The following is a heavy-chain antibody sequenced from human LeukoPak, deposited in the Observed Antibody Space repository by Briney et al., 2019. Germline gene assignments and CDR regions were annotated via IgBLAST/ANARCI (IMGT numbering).Heavy chain of an antibody. V-gene: IGHV1-58*02. CDR3: AKDFVGTGNFRGGDY. CDR2: IVLGSGTT. CDR1: GFTFSSSS. D-gene: IGHD1-1*01. Sequence: ASVKVSCKASGFTFSSSSMQWVRQARGQRLEWIGWIVLGSGTTNSAQTLQERVTITRDMSTSTAYMELSSLRSEDTALYYCAKDFVGTGNFRGGDYWGQGTLVTVSS. J-gene: IGHJ4*02.